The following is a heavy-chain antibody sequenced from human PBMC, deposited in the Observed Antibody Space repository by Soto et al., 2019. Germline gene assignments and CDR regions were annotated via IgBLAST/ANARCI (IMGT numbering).Heavy chain of an antibody. Sequence: EVQLVESGGGLVQPGGSLRLSFAASGFTFSSYSMNWVRQAPGKGLEWVSYIISSSRTIYYPDPVKGRFTISRDNAKNSLYLQMNCLRDVDTAVYYCAKEVVQLVRVYSLCYFDLCGRGTLVTVSS. V-gene: IGHV3-48*02. D-gene: IGHD6-13*01. CDR1: GFTFSSYS. CDR2: IISSSRTI. CDR3: AKEVVQLVRVYSLCYFDL. J-gene: IGHJ2*01.